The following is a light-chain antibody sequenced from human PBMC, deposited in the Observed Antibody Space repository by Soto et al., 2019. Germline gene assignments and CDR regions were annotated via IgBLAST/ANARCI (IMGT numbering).Light chain of an antibody. CDR1: QSVSSSY. J-gene: IGKJ4*01. CDR3: HQYDSSPLT. Sequence: EIVLTQSPGTLSLSPGERATLSCRASQSVSSSYLAWYQQKPGQAPRLLIYGASSRATGIPDRFSGSGSGTDFTLTISRLEPDDFAVYYCHQYDSSPLTFGGGNKVEIK. V-gene: IGKV3-20*01. CDR2: GAS.